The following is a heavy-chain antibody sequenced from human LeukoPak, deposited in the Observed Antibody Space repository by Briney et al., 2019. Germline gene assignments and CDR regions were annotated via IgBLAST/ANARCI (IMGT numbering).Heavy chain of an antibody. CDR1: GYTFTNNF. V-gene: IGHV1-46*01. CDR3: ARDNSLRDTAWWFDP. Sequence: GASVKVSCKASGYTFTNNFIHWVRQAPGQRLEWIGIINPSGDNTWYAQKFQVRVTMTRDMATSTDSLDVSSLRSEDTAVYYCARDNSLRDTAWWFDPWGQGTLVTVSS. J-gene: IGHJ5*02. D-gene: IGHD4-23*01. CDR2: INPSGDNT.